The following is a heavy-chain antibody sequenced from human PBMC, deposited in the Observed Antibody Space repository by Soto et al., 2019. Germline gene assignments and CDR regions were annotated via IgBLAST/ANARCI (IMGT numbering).Heavy chain of an antibody. Sequence: GSLRLSCEAGSGFSISRYWMAWVRQAPGKGLEWVANIVQDGTDRYYLDSVTGRFTISRDNARNSMYLQMNSLRIEDTAVYYCARALADGMDVWGQGTTVTSP. D-gene: IGHD3-3*02. V-gene: IGHV3-7*03. CDR1: GFSISRYW. CDR2: IVQDGTDR. J-gene: IGHJ6*02. CDR3: ARALADGMDV.